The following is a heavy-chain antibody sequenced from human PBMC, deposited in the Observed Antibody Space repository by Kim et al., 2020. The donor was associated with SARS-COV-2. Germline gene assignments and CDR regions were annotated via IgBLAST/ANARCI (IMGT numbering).Heavy chain of an antibody. J-gene: IGHJ6*02. CDR2: ISIDGRTT. CDR1: GFSLSSYW. Sequence: GGSLRLSCAASGFSLSSYWMNWVRQAPGKGLVWVSAISIDGRTTRYADFVKGRFTSSRDNTKNTLYMDMNRPSAEDTAVYYCARGFYYAMDVWGQGSTVTVSS. V-gene: IGHV3-74*01. CDR3: ARGFYYAMDV.